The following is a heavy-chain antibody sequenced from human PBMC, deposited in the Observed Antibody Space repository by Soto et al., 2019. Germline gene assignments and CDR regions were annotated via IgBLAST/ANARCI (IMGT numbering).Heavy chain of an antibody. D-gene: IGHD4-17*01. J-gene: IGHJ6*03. Sequence: SGPTLVNPTQTLTLTCTFSGFSLSTSGMCVSWIRQPLGKALEWLARIDWDDDKYYSTSLETRLTISKDTSKNQVVLTMTNMDPVDTATYYCARAIGDYYYYYMDVWGKGTTVTVSS. V-gene: IGHV2-70*11. CDR1: GFSLSTSGMC. CDR3: ARAIGDYYYYYMDV. CDR2: IDWDDDK.